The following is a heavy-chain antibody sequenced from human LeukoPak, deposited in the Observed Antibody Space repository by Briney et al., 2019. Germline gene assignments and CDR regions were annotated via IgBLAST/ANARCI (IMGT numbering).Heavy chain of an antibody. CDR3: ARDLDYGGNSNWFDP. J-gene: IGHJ5*02. V-gene: IGHV1-46*01. CDR2: INPSGGST. D-gene: IGHD4-23*01. CDR1: GYTFTTYN. Sequence: GASVKVSCKASGYTFTTYNINWVRQAPGQGLEWMGIINPSGGSTSYAQKFQGRVTMTRDMSTSTVYMELSSLRSEDTAVYYCARDLDYGGNSNWFDPWGQGTLVTVSS.